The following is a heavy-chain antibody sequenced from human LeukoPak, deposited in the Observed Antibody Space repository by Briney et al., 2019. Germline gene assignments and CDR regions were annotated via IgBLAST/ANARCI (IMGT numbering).Heavy chain of an antibody. CDR1: GFTFSSYG. CDR3: ARDPDYDILTGYYNKPHFDY. J-gene: IGHJ4*02. CDR2: IRYDGSNK. D-gene: IGHD3-9*01. Sequence: GRSLRLSCAASGFTFSSYGMHWVRQAPGKGLEWVAVIRYDGSNKYYADSVKGRFTISRDNSKNTLYLQMNSLRAEDTAVYYCARDPDYDILTGYYNKPHFDYWGQGTLVTVSS. V-gene: IGHV3-33*01.